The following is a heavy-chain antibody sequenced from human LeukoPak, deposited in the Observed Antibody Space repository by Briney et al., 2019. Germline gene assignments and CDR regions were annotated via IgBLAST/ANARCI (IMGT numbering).Heavy chain of an antibody. CDR2: INNDGSST. V-gene: IGHV3-74*01. Sequence: SGGSLRLSCAASGFTFNNYWIHWVRQVPGKGLVWVSRINNDGSSTNYADSVKGRYTISRDNARNTLYLQMNSLRVEDTAVYYCAGPILSGTRNGLDIWGQGTMVTVSS. CDR1: GFTFNNYW. D-gene: IGHD1-1*01. CDR3: AGPILSGTRNGLDI. J-gene: IGHJ3*02.